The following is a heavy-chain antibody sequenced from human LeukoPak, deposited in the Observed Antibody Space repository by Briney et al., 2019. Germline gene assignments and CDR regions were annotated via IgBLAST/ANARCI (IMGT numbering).Heavy chain of an antibody. J-gene: IGHJ4*02. CDR1: GGTFSSYA. Sequence: ASVTVSCKASGGTFSSYAISWVRQAPGQGLEWMGWINPNSGGTNYAQKFQGRVTMTRDTSISTAYMELSRLRSDDTAVYYCARDYSSSYLIDYWGQGTLVTVSS. V-gene: IGHV1-2*02. CDR3: ARDYSSSYLIDY. CDR2: INPNSGGT. D-gene: IGHD6-13*01.